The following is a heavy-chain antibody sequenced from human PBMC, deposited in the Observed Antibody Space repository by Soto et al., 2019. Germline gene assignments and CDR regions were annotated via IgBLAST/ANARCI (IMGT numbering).Heavy chain of an antibody. D-gene: IGHD3-22*01. CDR1: GGSISSYY. V-gene: IGHV4-59*12. CDR3: ARERHYYDSSDYPHDYFDY. Sequence: SETLSLTCTVSGGSISSYYWSWIRQPPGKGLEWIGYIYYSGSTNYNPSLKSRVTISVDTSKNQFSLKLSSVTAADTAVYYCARERHYYDSSDYPHDYFDYWGQGTLVTVSS. J-gene: IGHJ4*02. CDR2: IYYSGST.